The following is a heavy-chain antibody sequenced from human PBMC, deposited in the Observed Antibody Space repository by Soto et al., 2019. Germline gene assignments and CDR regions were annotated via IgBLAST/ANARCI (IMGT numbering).Heavy chain of an antibody. J-gene: IGHJ4*02. CDR2: ISSSSSYI. V-gene: IGHV3-21*01. Sequence: GGSLRLSCAASGFTFSSYSMNWVRQAPGKGLEWVSSISSSSSYIYYADPVKGRFTISRDNAKNSLYLQMNSLRAEDTAVYYCARVLEYSSGWYSYFDYWGQGTLVTVSS. CDR1: GFTFSSYS. D-gene: IGHD6-19*01. CDR3: ARVLEYSSGWYSYFDY.